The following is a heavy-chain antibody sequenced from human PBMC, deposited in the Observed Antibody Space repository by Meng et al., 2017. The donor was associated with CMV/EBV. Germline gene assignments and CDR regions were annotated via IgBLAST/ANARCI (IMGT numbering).Heavy chain of an antibody. CDR3: ARRNGVPRVFWSYYGMDV. V-gene: IGHV4-34*01. CDR2: INHSGST. J-gene: IGHJ6*02. CDR1: GGSFSGYY. Sequence: SETLSLTCAVYGGSFSGYYWSWIRQPPGKGLEWIGEINHSGSTNYNPSLKSRVTTSVDTSKNQFSLKLSSVTAADTAVYYCARRNGVPRVFWSYYGMDVWGQGTTVTVSS. D-gene: IGHD3-3*01.